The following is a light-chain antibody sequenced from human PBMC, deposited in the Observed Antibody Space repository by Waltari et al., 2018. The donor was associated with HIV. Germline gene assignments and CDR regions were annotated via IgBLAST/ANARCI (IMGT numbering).Light chain of an antibody. CDR3: QQTYTTPLT. J-gene: IGKJ3*01. V-gene: IGKV1-39*01. CDR2: AAS. CDR1: HFVINY. Sequence: DFQLTQSPSSPSASVGDSITITCHTSHFVINYLNWFQKKPGKAPLLLIHAASALQPGVPSRFNGSGHGSDFTLTITNVQPADFGTYYCQQTYTTPLTFGPGTIVDF.